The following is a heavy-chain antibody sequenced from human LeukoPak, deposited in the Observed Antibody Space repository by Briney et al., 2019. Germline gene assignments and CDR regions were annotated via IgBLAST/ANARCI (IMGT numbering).Heavy chain of an antibody. CDR1: GFAFSHHG. D-gene: IGHD5-12*01. J-gene: IGHJ4*02. CDR3: VRGPATDPFDY. V-gene: IGHV3-21*01. Sequence: GGSLRLSCAASGFAFSHHGMNWVRQAPGKGLEWVSSISSGSSFIYYADSVRGRFTTSRDNAKNSLYLQMNSLRAEDTAVYYCVRGPATDPFDYWGQGTLVTVSS. CDR2: ISSGSSFI.